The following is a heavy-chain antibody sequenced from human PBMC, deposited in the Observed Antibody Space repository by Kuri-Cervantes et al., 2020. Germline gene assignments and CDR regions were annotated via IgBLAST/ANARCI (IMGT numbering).Heavy chain of an antibody. V-gene: IGHV3-53*01. CDR3: ARCYGSGSSQPLDY. Sequence: GESLKISCAASGFTVSSNYMSWVRQAPGKGLEWVSVIYSGGSTYYADSVKGRFTISRDNSKNTLYLQMNSLRAEDTAVYYCARCYGSGSSQPLDYWGQGTLVTVSS. CDR2: IYSGGST. D-gene: IGHD3-10*01. J-gene: IGHJ4*02. CDR1: GFTVSSNY.